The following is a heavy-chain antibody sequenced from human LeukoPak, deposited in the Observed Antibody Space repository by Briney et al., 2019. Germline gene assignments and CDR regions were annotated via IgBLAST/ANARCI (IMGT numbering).Heavy chain of an antibody. D-gene: IGHD3-10*01. CDR3: ARKAGSGNWFDP. J-gene: IGHJ5*02. CDR2: IGGSIGST. CDR1: GFTLSSYA. V-gene: IGHV3-23*01. Sequence: PGGSLRLSCAASGFTLSSYAMSWVRQGPGKGLEWVSAIGGSIGSTFYTDSVKGRFTISRDNSKNTLSLQMNSLRVEDTAVYYCARKAGSGNWFDPWGQGTLVTVSS.